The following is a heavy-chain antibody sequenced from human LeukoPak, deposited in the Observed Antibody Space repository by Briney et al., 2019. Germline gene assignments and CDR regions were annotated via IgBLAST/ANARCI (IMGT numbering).Heavy chain of an antibody. J-gene: IGHJ4*02. Sequence: SETLSLTCAVYGEPFNGYYWNWIRQSPGKGLEWIGEINHSGSTNYNPSLKSRVTISVDTSKNQFSLKLNSVTAADTAVYYCARAYCSSTSCYAYGYWRQGTLVTVSS. CDR2: INHSGST. V-gene: IGHV4-34*01. D-gene: IGHD2-2*01. CDR3: ARAYCSSTSCYAYGY. CDR1: GEPFNGYY.